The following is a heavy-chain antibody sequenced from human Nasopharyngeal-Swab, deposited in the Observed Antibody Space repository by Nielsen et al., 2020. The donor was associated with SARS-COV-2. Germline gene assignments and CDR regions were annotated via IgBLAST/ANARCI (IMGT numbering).Heavy chain of an antibody. CDR2: IHSSGTT. D-gene: IGHD5-18*01. CDR1: GGSISTYD. J-gene: IGHJ2*01. CDR3: ARTGYSISPVDWYFDV. Sequence: SETLSLTFTVSGGSISTYDWSWIRQPPGQGLEWIGSIHSSGTTNYHPSLKSPVTISVDTSKNKCSLTLFSVTAADTAVYFCARTGYSISPVDWYFDVWGRGTVVTVSS. V-gene: IGHV4-59*12.